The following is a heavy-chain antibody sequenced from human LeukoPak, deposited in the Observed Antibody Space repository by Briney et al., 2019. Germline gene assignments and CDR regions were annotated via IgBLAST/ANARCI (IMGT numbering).Heavy chain of an antibody. D-gene: IGHD3-16*01. CDR1: GGSFGGYC. Sequence: SETLSLTCTVYGGSFGGYCWSWVRQPPGQGLEWMGEMNNSGSSNYNPSLTSRGTVSVYTYKNQYSLKLKSVTAADTDVSYCARGRHDYVCGSYYYYYYGMDVWGQGTTVTVSS. J-gene: IGHJ6*02. CDR2: MNNSGSS. V-gene: IGHV4-34*01. CDR3: ARGRHDYVCGSYYYYYYGMDV.